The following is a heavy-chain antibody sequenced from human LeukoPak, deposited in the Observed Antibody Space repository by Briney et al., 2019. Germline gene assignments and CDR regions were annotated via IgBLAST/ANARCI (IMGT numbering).Heavy chain of an antibody. V-gene: IGHV4-59*01. D-gene: IGHD1-26*01. Sequence: SETLSLTCTVSGGSISSYYWSWIRQPPGKGLEWIGYIYYSGSTNYNPSLKSRVTISVDASKNQFSLKLSSVTAADTAVYYCAREAVGATGVHFDYWGQGTLVTVSS. CDR1: GGSISSYY. CDR3: AREAVGATGVHFDY. CDR2: IYYSGST. J-gene: IGHJ4*02.